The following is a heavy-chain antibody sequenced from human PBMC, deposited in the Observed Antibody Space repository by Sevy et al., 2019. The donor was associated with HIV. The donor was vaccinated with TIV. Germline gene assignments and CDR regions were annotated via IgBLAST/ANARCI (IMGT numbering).Heavy chain of an antibody. CDR2: IVIGSGVT. CDR3: SAEDMTTFGGLVRVFDF. D-gene: IGHD3-16*01. CDR1: GFTFSSSA. V-gene: IGHV1-58*01. Sequence: ASVKVSCKASGFTFSSSAVQWVRQARGQRLEWIGWIVIGSGVTDYAPKFQERVTITRDMSTTTVYMDLSSLRSEDTAVYYCSAEDMTTFGGLVRVFDFWGQGTMVTVSS. J-gene: IGHJ3*01.